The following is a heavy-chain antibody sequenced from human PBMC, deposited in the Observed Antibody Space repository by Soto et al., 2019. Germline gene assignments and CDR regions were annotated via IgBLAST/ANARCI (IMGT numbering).Heavy chain of an antibody. V-gene: IGHV1-3*01. D-gene: IGHD3-3*01. J-gene: IGHJ4*02. Sequence: ASVKVSCKASGYTFTSYATHWVRQAPGQRLEWMGWINAGNGNTKYSQKFQGRVTITRDTSASTAYMELSSLRSEDTAVYYCARGKTITIFGVVIYFDYWGQGTLVTVSS. CDR3: ARGKTITIFGVVIYFDY. CDR1: GYTFTSYA. CDR2: INAGNGNT.